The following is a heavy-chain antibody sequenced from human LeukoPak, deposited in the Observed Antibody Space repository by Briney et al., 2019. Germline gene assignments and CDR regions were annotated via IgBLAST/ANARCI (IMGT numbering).Heavy chain of an antibody. CDR3: ARRLHERLLRGAFDI. J-gene: IGHJ3*02. V-gene: IGHV1-69*06. Sequence: SVKVSCKASGGTFSSYAISWVRQAPGQGLEEMVGIIPIFGTANYAQKLQRRVTITADKSTSTAYMELSSLRSEDTAVYYCARRLHERLLRGAFDIWGQGTMVTVSS. D-gene: IGHD2-21*01. CDR1: GGTFSSYA. CDR2: IIPIFGTA.